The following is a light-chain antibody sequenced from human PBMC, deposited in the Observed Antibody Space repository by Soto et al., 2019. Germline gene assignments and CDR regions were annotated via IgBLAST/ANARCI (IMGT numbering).Light chain of an antibody. CDR3: MPDLQTPIT. Sequence: DIVMTQTPLSLSITPGQPASISCNSSQSLLHSDVKTYLYWYLQKPGQSPQLLIYLAYTRSSGVTARFSGSGSGTDFTLTISSVEAEDVAVYYCMPDLQTPITFGPGTRLEIK. V-gene: IGKV2-28*01. CDR2: LAY. CDR1: QSLLHSDVKTY. J-gene: IGKJ5*01.